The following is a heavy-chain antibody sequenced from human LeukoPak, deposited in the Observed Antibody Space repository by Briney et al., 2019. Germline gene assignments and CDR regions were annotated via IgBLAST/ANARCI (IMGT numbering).Heavy chain of an antibody. Sequence: GGSLRLSCAASGFTFSSYAMSWVRQAPGKGLEWVSSISGSGGSTYYADSVKGRFTISRDNSKNTLYLQMNSLRAEDTAVYYCAKRNYDFWSGYYRRAENHFDYWGQGALATVSS. V-gene: IGHV3-23*01. CDR2: ISGSGGST. D-gene: IGHD3-3*01. J-gene: IGHJ4*02. CDR3: AKRNYDFWSGYYRRAENHFDY. CDR1: GFTFSSYA.